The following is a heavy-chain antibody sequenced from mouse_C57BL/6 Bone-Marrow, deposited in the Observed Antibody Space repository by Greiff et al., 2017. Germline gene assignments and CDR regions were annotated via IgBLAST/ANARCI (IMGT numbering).Heavy chain of an antibody. CDR1: GFTFSDYY. CDR3: ARDGYSWYFDV. Sequence: DVKLVESGGGLVQPGGSLKLSCAASGFTFSDYYMYWVRQTPEKRLEWVAYISNGGGSTYYPDTVKGRFTISRDNAKNTLYLQMSRLKSEDTAMYYCARDGYSWYFDVWGTGTTVTVSS. V-gene: IGHV5-12*01. J-gene: IGHJ1*03. D-gene: IGHD1-2*01. CDR2: ISNGGGST.